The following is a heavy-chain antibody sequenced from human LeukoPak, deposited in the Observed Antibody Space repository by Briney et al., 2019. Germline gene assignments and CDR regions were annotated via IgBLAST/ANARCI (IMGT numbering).Heavy chain of an antibody. D-gene: IGHD6-13*01. CDR1: GGSIDTYY. CDR2: IYYSGGT. J-gene: IGHJ5*02. V-gene: IGHV4-59*01. CDR3: ARSGYSSPVGRFDP. Sequence: SETLSLTCTVSGGSIDTYYWSWIRQPPGKGLEWIGYIYYSGGTNYNPSLKSRVTISVDTSKNQFSLRLSSVTAADTAVYYCARSGYSSPVGRFDPWGQGTLVTVSS.